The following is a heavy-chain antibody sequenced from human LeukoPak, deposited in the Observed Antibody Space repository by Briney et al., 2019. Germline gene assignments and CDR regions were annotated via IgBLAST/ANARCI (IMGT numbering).Heavy chain of an antibody. Sequence: PGGSLRLSCAASGFTFSSYGMSWVRQAPGKGLEWVSSISSSSSYIYYADSVKGRFTISRDNAKNSLYLQMNSLRAEDTAVYYCARNPGRIAEAGTPDYWGQGTLVTVSS. V-gene: IGHV3-21*01. CDR1: GFTFSSYG. J-gene: IGHJ4*02. CDR2: ISSSSSYI. D-gene: IGHD6-19*01. CDR3: ARNPGRIAEAGTPDY.